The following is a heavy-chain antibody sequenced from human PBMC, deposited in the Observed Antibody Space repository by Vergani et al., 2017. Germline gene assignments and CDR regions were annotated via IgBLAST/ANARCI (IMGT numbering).Heavy chain of an antibody. V-gene: IGHV4-34*01. CDR1: GGSFTSYH. CDR3: ARVNTETNGHLYYYYYMDV. J-gene: IGHJ6*03. CDR2: IDHTGRP. D-gene: IGHD4-11*01. Sequence: QVQLQQWGGGLLKPSETLSLTCVVNGGSFTSYHWTWIRQSPGEGLERVGDIDHTGRPDYNPSLKSRLTMSVDKSRNQFSLTLNSMTATDTAIYFCARVNTETNGHLYYYYYMDVWGQGTAVTVS.